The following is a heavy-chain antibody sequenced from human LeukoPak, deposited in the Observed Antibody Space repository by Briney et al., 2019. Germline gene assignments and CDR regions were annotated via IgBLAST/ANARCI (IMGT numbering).Heavy chain of an antibody. V-gene: IGHV4-34*01. CDR3: ARHVRITMVRGVPPAGYYMDV. CDR2: INHSGST. J-gene: IGHJ6*03. CDR1: GGSFSGYY. Sequence: PSETLSLTCAVYGGSFSGYYWSWIRQPPGKGLEWIGEINHSGSTNYNPSLKSRVTISVDTSKNQFSLKLSSVTAADTAVYYCARHVRITMVRGVPPAGYYMDVWGKGTTVTISS. D-gene: IGHD3-10*01.